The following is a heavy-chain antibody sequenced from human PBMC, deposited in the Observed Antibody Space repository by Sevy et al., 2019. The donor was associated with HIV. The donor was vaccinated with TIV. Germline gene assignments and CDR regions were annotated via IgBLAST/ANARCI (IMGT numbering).Heavy chain of an antibody. CDR3: AREGWLLMGDAFDI. Sequence: GGSLRLSCAASGFTFSSYNMNWVRQAPGKGLEWVSYIGSSSSTIYYADSVKGRFTISGDNAKNSLYLQMNSLRDEDTAVYYCAREGWLLMGDAFDIWGQGTMVTVSS. J-gene: IGHJ3*02. D-gene: IGHD5-12*01. CDR1: GFTFSSYN. V-gene: IGHV3-48*02. CDR2: IGSSSSTI.